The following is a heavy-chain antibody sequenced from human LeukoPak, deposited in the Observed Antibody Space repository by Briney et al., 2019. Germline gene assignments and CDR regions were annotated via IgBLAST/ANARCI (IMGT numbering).Heavy chain of an antibody. CDR2: IIPIFGTA. V-gene: IGHV1-69*01. CDR3: QQRVSGAAFDI. CDR1: GGTFSSYA. D-gene: IGHD6-13*01. Sequence: SVQVSCKASGGTFSSYAISWVGQAPGQGLEWMGGIIPIFGTANYAQKFQGRVTITADESTSTAYMELSSLRSGDTAVYYCQQRVSGAAFDIWGQGTMVTVSS. J-gene: IGHJ3*02.